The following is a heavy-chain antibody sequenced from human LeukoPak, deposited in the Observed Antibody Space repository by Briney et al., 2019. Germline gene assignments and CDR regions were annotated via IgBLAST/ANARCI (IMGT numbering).Heavy chain of an antibody. J-gene: IGHJ4*02. Sequence: GGSLRLSCTASGFTFSSYAMNWVRQAPGKGLEWVSGIGAGGTFTYYADSVKGRFTISRDNSRNTLYLQMNSLRAEDTAVYYCAKDLHYYDSSGYYYEGYWGQGTLVSVSS. CDR1: GFTFSSYA. D-gene: IGHD3-22*01. V-gene: IGHV3-23*01. CDR3: AKDLHYYDSSGYYYEGY. CDR2: IGAGGTFT.